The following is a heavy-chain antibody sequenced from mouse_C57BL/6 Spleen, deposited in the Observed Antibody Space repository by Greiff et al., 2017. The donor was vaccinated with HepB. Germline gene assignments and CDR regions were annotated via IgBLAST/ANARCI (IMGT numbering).Heavy chain of an antibody. CDR1: GYTFTSYW. Sequence: VQLQQPGAELVKPGASVKLSCKASGYTFTSYWMHWVKQRPGQGLEWIGMIHPNSGSTNYNEKFKSKATLTVAKSSSTAYMQLSSLTSEDSAVYYCARALFITTVGEAYWGQGTLVTVSA. J-gene: IGHJ3*01. D-gene: IGHD1-1*01. CDR3: ARALFITTVGEAY. V-gene: IGHV1-64*01. CDR2: IHPNSGST.